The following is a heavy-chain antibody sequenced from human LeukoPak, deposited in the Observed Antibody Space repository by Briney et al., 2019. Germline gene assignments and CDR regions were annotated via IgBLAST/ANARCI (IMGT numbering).Heavy chain of an antibody. D-gene: IGHD5-12*01. CDR2: INHSGST. J-gene: IGHJ4*02. CDR3: ARGGYTRDGYNY. Sequence: PSETLSLTCAVYGGSFSGYYWSWIRQPPGKGLEWIGEINHSGSTNYNPSLKSRVTISVDTSKNQFSLKLSSVTAADTAVYYCARGGYTRDGYNYWGQGTLVTVSS. CDR1: GGSFSGYY. V-gene: IGHV4-34*01.